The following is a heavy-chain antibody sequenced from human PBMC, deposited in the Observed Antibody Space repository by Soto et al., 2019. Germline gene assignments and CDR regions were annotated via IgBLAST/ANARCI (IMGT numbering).Heavy chain of an antibody. V-gene: IGHV4-59*01. CDR3: ARDRSIAARFHYYYGMDV. CDR1: GGSISGYY. Sequence: SETLSPTCSVSGGSISGYYWIWIRQPPGKGLEWIGYIYYSGSTNYNPSLKSRVTISVDTSKNQFSLKLSSVTAADTAVYYCARDRSIAARFHYYYGMDVWGQGTTVTVSS. J-gene: IGHJ6*02. CDR2: IYYSGST. D-gene: IGHD6-6*01.